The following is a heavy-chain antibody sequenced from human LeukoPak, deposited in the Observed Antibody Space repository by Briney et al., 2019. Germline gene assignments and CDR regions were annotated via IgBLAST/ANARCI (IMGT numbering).Heavy chain of an antibody. V-gene: IGHV4-59*01. Sequence: PSETLSLTCTVSGGSISSYYWSWIRQPPGKGLVWIGYIYYSGSTNYNPSLKSRVTISVDTSKNQFSLKLSSVTAADTAVYYCAKGYSYGSFDYWGQGTPVTVSS. J-gene: IGHJ4*02. D-gene: IGHD5-18*01. CDR3: AKGYSYGSFDY. CDR1: GGSISSYY. CDR2: IYYSGST.